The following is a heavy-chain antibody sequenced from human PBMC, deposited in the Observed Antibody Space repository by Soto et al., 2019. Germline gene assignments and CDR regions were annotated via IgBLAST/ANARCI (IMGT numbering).Heavy chain of an antibody. CDR3: TTGYIPSYDYVWGSYRPDY. D-gene: IGHD3-16*02. V-gene: IGHV3-15*01. CDR2: IKSKTDGGTT. J-gene: IGHJ4*02. Sequence: GGSLRLSCAASGFTFSNAWMSWVRQAPGKGLEWVGRIKSKTDGGTTDYAAPVKGRFTISRDDSKNTLYLQMNSLKTEDTAVYSGTTGYIPSYDYVWGSYRPDYWGQGTLVTVSS. CDR1: GFTFSNAW.